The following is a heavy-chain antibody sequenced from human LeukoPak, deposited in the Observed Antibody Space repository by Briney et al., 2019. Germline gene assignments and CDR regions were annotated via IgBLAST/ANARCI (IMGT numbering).Heavy chain of an antibody. CDR1: GFTFYNYA. V-gene: IGHV3-64*01. CDR2: ISSNGGAT. CDR3: ARGLRNYDGSGYHFDH. D-gene: IGHD3-22*01. Sequence: GGSLRLSCVASGFTFYNYAIHWVRQAPGKGLEYVSGISSNGGATYYANSVKGRFTIYRDNSKSTLYLQMGSLRAEDMAVYYCARGLRNYDGSGYHFDHWGQGTLVTVSS. J-gene: IGHJ4*02.